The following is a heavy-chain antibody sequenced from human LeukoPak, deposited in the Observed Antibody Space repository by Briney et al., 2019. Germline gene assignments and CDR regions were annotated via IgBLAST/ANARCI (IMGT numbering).Heavy chain of an antibody. CDR1: GGSVSTSSYY. CDR3: AVYYYDSSGYYTLFDC. CDR2: IYYSGST. V-gene: IGHV4-39*01. Sequence: SSATLSLTWTVSGGSVSTSSYYSGWIRQPPGKGLEWIGTIYYSGSTYYNPSLKSRVTLSVDTSKNQFSLKLSSVTAADTAVYYCAVYYYDSSGYYTLFDCWGQGTLVTVSS. J-gene: IGHJ4*02. D-gene: IGHD3-22*01.